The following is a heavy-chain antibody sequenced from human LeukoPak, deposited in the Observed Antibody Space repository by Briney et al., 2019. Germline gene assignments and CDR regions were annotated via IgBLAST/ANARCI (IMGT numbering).Heavy chain of an antibody. D-gene: IGHD2-15*01. CDR1: GFTFSRYA. Sequence: PGGSLRLSCAASGFTFSRYAMSWVRQAPGKGLEGVSAISGSGGSTYYADSVKGRFTISRDNSKNTLYLQMNSLRAEDTAVYYCAKDRGSGGSCRDYWGQGTLVTVSS. CDR3: AKDRGSGGSCRDY. V-gene: IGHV3-23*01. J-gene: IGHJ4*02. CDR2: ISGSGGST.